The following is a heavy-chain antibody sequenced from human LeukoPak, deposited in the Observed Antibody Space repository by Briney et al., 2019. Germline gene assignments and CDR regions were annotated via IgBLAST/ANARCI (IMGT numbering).Heavy chain of an antibody. V-gene: IGHV4-59*07. CDR3: ARGRYSAGDKGFDP. Sequence: AATLSLTCTVSGGSITSSYWSWIRQSPGKGLEWIGYGQMDGKTNYKPSHKTRVTMLIDTSKTQFSLKLSYVTAADTAVYYCARGRYSAGDKGFDPWGQGTLVS. D-gene: IGHD3-9*01. CDR1: GGSITSSY. CDR2: GQMDGKT. J-gene: IGHJ5*02.